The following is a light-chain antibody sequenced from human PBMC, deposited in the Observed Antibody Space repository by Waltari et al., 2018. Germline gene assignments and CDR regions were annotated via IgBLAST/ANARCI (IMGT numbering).Light chain of an antibody. CDR3: MQSLLALWT. V-gene: IGKV2-28*01. CDR2: LGS. Sequence: VLTRSVLCLSVGPRDPAGVPCSSRQSLLHRNGNNYLDWYLQKPGQSPQLLFYLGSNRASGVPDRFSGRGSGIHLTLKISRGEGEDGEVYYCMQSLLALWTFGQGTKVEIK. J-gene: IGKJ1*01. CDR1: QSLLHRNGNNY.